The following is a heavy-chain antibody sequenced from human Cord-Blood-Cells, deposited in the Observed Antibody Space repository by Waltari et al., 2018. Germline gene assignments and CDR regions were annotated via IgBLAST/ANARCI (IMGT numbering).Heavy chain of an antibody. CDR1: GGSFSGYY. CDR3: ASVYSSSWYWFDP. V-gene: IGHV4-34*01. Sequence: QVQLQQWGAGLLKPSETLSLTCAVYGGSFSGYYWSWIRQPPGKGLEWIGEINHSRSTNYNPSLKSRVTISVDTSKNQFSLKLSSVTAADTAVYYCASVYSSSWYWFDPWGQGTLVTVSS. CDR2: INHSRST. D-gene: IGHD6-13*01. J-gene: IGHJ5*02.